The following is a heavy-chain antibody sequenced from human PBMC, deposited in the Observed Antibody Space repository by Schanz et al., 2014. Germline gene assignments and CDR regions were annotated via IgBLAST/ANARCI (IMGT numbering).Heavy chain of an antibody. D-gene: IGHD4-17*01. CDR2: ISSDGFNK. V-gene: IGHV3-30*04. CDR1: RFTFSTYA. CDR3: XGDGRLNDYEYVDYFDY. Sequence: QVQLVESGGGVVQPGGSLRLSCAASRFTFSTYAMHWVRQAPGKGLGWLAVISSDGFNKFYADSVKGRFTISRDNSKPXXXXTFPFLLSEYSXXXXXXGDGRLNDYEYVDYFDYWGQGTLVTVSS. J-gene: IGHJ4*02.